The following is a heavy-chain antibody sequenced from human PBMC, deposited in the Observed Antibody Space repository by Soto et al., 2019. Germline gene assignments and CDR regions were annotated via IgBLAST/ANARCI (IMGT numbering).Heavy chain of an antibody. CDR3: ARQSPAAADGLDV. CDR2: IYPGDCGT. D-gene: IGHD6-13*01. CDR1: GYSFTSYW. J-gene: IGHJ6*01. Sequence: GESLKISCKGSGYSFTSYWIDCVRQMPWKGLEWMVIIYPGDCGTRYTPSFQGQVTISADKSIGTAYLQWSSLKASDTAMYYCARQSPAAADGLDVGGQGTTVTVSS. V-gene: IGHV5-51*01.